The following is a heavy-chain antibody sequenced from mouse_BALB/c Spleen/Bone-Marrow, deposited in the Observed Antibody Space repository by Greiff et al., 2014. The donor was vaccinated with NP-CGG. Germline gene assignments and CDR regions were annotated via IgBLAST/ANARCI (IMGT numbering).Heavy chain of an antibody. CDR3: ARSGYDYENY. Sequence: LKESGASVKISCKASGYAFSSSWMNWVKQRPGQGLEWIGRIYPGDGDTNYNGKFKGKATLTADKSSSTAYMQLSSLTSVDSAVYFCARSGYDYENYWGQGTTLTVSS. D-gene: IGHD2-4*01. CDR2: IYPGDGDT. CDR1: GYAFSSSW. V-gene: IGHV1-82*01. J-gene: IGHJ2*01.